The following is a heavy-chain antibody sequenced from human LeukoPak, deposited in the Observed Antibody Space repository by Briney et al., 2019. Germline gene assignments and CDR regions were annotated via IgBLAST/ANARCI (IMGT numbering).Heavy chain of an antibody. J-gene: IGHJ3*02. CDR3: ARRDYGDYVGAFDI. V-gene: IGHV4-34*01. D-gene: IGHD4-17*01. CDR1: GGSFSGYY. Sequence: SETLSLTCAVYGGSFSGYYWSWIRQPPGKGLEWIGSIYHSGSTYYNPSLKSRVTISVDTSKNQFSLKLSSVTAADTAVYYCARRDYGDYVGAFDIWGQGTMVTVSS. CDR2: IYHSGST.